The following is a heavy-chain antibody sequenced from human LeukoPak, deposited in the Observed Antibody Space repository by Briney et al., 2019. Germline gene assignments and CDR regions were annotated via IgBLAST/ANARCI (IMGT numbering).Heavy chain of an antibody. J-gene: IGHJ6*02. CDR2: IYYSGST. Sequence: SETLSLTCTVSGGSISSYYWSWIRQPPGKGLEWIGYIYYSGSTNYNPSLKSRVTISVDTSKNQFSLKLSSVTAADTAVYYCAGQRGYSSGAYYYGTDVWGQGTTVTVSS. CDR1: GGSISSYY. CDR3: AGQRGYSSGAYYYGTDV. D-gene: IGHD5-18*01. V-gene: IGHV4-59*08.